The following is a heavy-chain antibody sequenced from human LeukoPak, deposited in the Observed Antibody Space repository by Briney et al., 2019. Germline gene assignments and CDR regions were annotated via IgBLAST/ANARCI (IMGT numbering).Heavy chain of an antibody. V-gene: IGHV3-7*01. Sequence: GGSLRLSCAASGFTFSSYWMSWVRQAPGKGLEWVANIKQDGSEKYYVDSVKGRFTISRDNAKNSLYLQMNSLRAEDTAVYYCASSMDFWSGTYGFDYWGQGTLVTVSS. CDR1: GFTFSSYW. CDR2: IKQDGSEK. J-gene: IGHJ4*02. D-gene: IGHD3-3*01. CDR3: ASSMDFWSGTYGFDY.